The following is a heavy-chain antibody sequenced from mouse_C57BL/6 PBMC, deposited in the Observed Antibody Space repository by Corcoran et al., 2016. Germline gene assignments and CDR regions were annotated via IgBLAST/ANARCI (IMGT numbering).Heavy chain of an antibody. CDR2: IDPANGNT. CDR1: GFNIKNTY. J-gene: IGHJ4*01. CDR3: ARKRLRGDYAMDY. V-gene: IGHV14-3*01. D-gene: IGHD2-4*01. Sequence: EVQLQQSVAELVRPGASVKLSCTASGFNIKNTYMHWVKQRPEQRLEWIGRIDPANGNTKYAPKFQGNATITADTASNTAYLQLSSLTSEDTAIYYCARKRLRGDYAMDYWGQGTSVTVSS.